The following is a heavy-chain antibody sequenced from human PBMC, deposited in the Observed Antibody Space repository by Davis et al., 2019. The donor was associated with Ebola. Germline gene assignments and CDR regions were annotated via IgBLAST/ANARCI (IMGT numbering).Heavy chain of an antibody. CDR1: GGSISSYY. CDR2: IYYSGST. Sequence: MPSETLSLTCTVSGGSISSYYWCWIRQPPGKGLEWLVYIYYSGSTNYNPSLTSRVTISVDTSKNQFSLKLSSVTAADTAVYYCAGVCDYYGSGGYYAEVGFDYWGQGTLVTVSS. J-gene: IGHJ4*02. CDR3: AGVCDYYGSGGYYAEVGFDY. V-gene: IGHV4-59*08. D-gene: IGHD3-10*01.